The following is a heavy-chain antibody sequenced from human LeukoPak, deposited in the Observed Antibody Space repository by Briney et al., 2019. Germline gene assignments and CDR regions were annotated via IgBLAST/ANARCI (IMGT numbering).Heavy chain of an antibody. D-gene: IGHD4-17*01. CDR1: GFTFSSYE. V-gene: IGHV3-48*03. Sequence: GGSLRLSCAASGFTFSSYEVHWVRQAPGKGLEWVSNISSSESTIYHADSVKGRFTISRDNAKNSLYLQMNSLRDEDTAVYYCARDTLVYADSPDAFDIWGQGTMVTVSS. CDR3: ARDTLVYADSPDAFDI. J-gene: IGHJ3*02. CDR2: ISSSESTI.